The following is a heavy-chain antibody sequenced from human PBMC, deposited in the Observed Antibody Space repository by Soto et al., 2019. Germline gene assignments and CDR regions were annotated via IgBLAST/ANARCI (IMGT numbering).Heavy chain of an antibody. J-gene: IGHJ6*02. Sequence: QVQLVESGGGVVQPGRSLRLSCAASGFTFSSYGMHWVRQAPGKGLEWVAVIWYDGSNKYYADSVKGRFTISRDNSKNTLYRQMNSLRAEDTAVYYCARDQGGYDILTGDYYYGMDVWGQGTTVTVSS. V-gene: IGHV3-33*01. D-gene: IGHD3-9*01. CDR2: IWYDGSNK. CDR1: GFTFSSYG. CDR3: ARDQGGYDILTGDYYYGMDV.